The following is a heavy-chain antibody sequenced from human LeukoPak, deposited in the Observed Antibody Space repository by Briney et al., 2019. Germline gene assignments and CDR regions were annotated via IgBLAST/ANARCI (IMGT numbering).Heavy chain of an antibody. Sequence: ASAKVSFKVSGYTLTQVVIHWVRQAPGQGLEWMGIINPSGGSTSYAQKFQGRVTMTRDTSTSTVYMELSSLRSEDTAVYYCARESSGYYSPDYWGQGTLVTVSS. J-gene: IGHJ4*02. V-gene: IGHV1-46*01. CDR3: ARESSGYYSPDY. D-gene: IGHD3-22*01. CDR2: INPSGGST. CDR1: GYTLTQVV.